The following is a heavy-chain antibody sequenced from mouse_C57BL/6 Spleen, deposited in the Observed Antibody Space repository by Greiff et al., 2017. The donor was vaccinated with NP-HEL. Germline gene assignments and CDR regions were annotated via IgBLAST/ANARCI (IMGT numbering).Heavy chain of an antibody. CDR3: ARGGWLGYYDV. CDR2: IYPGDGDT. D-gene: IGHD2-3*01. Sequence: VQLQQSGPELVKPGASVKISCKASGYAFSSSWMNWVKQRPGKGLEWIGRIYPGDGDTNYNGKFKGKATLTADKSSSTAYMQLSSLTSEDSAVYVCARGGWLGYYDVWGTGTTVTVSS. CDR1: GYAFSSSW. J-gene: IGHJ1*03. V-gene: IGHV1-82*01.